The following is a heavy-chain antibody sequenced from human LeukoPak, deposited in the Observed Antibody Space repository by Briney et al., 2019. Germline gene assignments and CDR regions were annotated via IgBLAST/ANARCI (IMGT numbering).Heavy chain of an antibody. J-gene: IGHJ6*03. V-gene: IGHV3-53*01. CDR1: GFTVSSNY. CDR2: IYSGGST. CDR3: ASLSSTSAMDYYYYMDV. D-gene: IGHD2-2*01. Sequence: GGSLRLSCAASGFTVSSNYMSWVRQAPGKGLEWGSVIYSGGSTYYADSVKGRFTISRDNSKNTLYLQMNSLRAEDTAVYYCASLSSTSAMDYYYYMDVWGKGTTVTVSS.